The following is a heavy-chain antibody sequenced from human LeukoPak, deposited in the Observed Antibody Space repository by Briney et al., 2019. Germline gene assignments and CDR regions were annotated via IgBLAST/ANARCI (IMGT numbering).Heavy chain of an antibody. CDR2: INHSGST. CDR3: ARKFRGSSSIKSKAKYSYYYYMDV. J-gene: IGHJ6*03. V-gene: IGHV4-34*01. Sequence: PSETLSLTCAVYGGSFSGYYWSWIRQPPGKGLEWIGEINHSGSTNYNPSLKSRVTISVDTSKNQFSLKLSSVTAADTAVYYCARKFRGSSSIKSKAKYSYYYYMDVWGKGTTVTVSS. D-gene: IGHD6-6*01. CDR1: GGSFSGYY.